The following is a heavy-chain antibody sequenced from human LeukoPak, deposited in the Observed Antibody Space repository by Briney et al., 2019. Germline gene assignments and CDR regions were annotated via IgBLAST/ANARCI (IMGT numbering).Heavy chain of an antibody. D-gene: IGHD1-26*01. J-gene: IGHJ4*02. V-gene: IGHV3-23*01. CDR2: IGGSGVDT. Sequence: GGSLRLSCAASGFPFSNYAMTWVRQAPGKGLEWVSAIGGSGVDTYYADAVKGRFTISRDNSKNTLYLQMNSLRAEDTAVYYCAKYFRATANDYFDYWGQGTLVTVSS. CDR3: AKYFRATANDYFDY. CDR1: GFPFSNYA.